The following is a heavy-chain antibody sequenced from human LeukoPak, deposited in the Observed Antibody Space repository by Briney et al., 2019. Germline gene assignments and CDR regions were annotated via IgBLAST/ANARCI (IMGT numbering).Heavy chain of an antibody. V-gene: IGHV1-69*04. CDR1: GGTFSSYA. Sequence: ASVKVSCKASGGTFSSYAISWVRQAPGQGLEWMGRIIPIFGIANYAQKFQGRVTITADKSTSTAYMELSSLRSEDTAVYYCARDYYDSSGYYYPAWGQGTLVTVSS. J-gene: IGHJ4*02. CDR3: ARDYYDSSGYYYPA. CDR2: IIPIFGIA. D-gene: IGHD3-22*01.